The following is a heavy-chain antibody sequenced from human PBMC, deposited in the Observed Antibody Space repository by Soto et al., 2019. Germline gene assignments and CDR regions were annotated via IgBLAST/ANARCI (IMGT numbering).Heavy chain of an antibody. Sequence: QVQLQESGPGLVKPSETLSLTCTLSGGSISDYYWGWMRQPPGKGLEWIGYILNTGSTTHNPSLKSRVTISVDTPKNQVSLKLSAVTAADTAVYYCARAPGSWYSPFDYWRQGILVTVSS. V-gene: IGHV4-59*01. CDR3: ARAPGSWYSPFDY. CDR2: ILNTGST. D-gene: IGHD6-13*01. CDR1: GGSISDYY. J-gene: IGHJ4*02.